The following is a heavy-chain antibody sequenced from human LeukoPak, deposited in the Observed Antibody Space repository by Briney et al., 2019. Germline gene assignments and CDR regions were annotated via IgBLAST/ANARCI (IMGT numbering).Heavy chain of an antibody. CDR3: ARDGALGYCSSTSCYGLGYDY. D-gene: IGHD2-2*01. J-gene: IGHJ4*02. Sequence: SVKVSCKASGGTFSSYAISWVRQAPGQGLEWMGGIIPIFGTANYAQKFQGRVTITADEATSTAYMELSSLRSEDTAVYYCARDGALGYCSSTSCYGLGYDYWGQGTLVTVSS. V-gene: IGHV1-69*13. CDR1: GGTFSSYA. CDR2: IIPIFGTA.